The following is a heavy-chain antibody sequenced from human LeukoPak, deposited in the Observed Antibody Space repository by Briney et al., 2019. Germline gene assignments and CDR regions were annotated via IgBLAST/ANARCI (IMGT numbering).Heavy chain of an antibody. V-gene: IGHV3-7*03. D-gene: IGHD5-24*01. CDR2: IKEDGTET. CDR1: GFMFSSNW. J-gene: IGHJ4*02. Sequence: GGSLRLSCAGSGFMFSSNWMSWVRLAPGKGLEWVANIKEDGTETYYVDSVKGRFTIPRDNAKNSLYLQMNSLRVEDTAVYYCAKEGRSLQTYWGQGTLVTVSS. CDR3: AKEGRSLQTY.